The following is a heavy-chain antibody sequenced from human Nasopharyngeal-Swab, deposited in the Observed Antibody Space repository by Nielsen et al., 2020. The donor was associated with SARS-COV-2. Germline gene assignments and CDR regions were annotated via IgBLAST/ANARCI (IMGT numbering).Heavy chain of an antibody. J-gene: IGHJ6*02. V-gene: IGHV4-39*07. CDR1: GGSISSSSYY. CDR2: IYYSGST. CDR3: VGSSWYGDYYYYYGMDV. Sequence: SETLSLTCTVSGGSISSSSYYWVWIRQPPGKGLEWIGSIYYSGSTYYNSSLKSRVTISVDTSKNQFSLKLSSVTAADTAVYYCVGSSWYGDYYYYYGMDVWGQGTTVTVSS. D-gene: IGHD6-13*01.